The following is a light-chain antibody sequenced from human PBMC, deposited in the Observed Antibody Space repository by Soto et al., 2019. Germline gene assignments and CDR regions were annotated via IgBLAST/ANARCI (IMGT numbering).Light chain of an antibody. CDR2: DAS. J-gene: IGKJ5*01. CDR1: QSVSRY. V-gene: IGKV3-11*01. Sequence: EIVLTQSPATLSLSPEERATLSCRASQSVSRYLAWYQQKPGQAPRLLIYDASNRATGIPARFSGSGSGTDFTLTISSLEPEHFAVYYCQQRYNWPPITFGQGTRLEIK. CDR3: QQRYNWPPIT.